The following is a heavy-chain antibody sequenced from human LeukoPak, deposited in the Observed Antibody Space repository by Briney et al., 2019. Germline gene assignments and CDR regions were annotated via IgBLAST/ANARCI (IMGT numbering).Heavy chain of an antibody. J-gene: IGHJ4*02. Sequence: SLRLSCAASVFTSTIDATGWVRQAPGGGLGWGAVISYDGSNKYYADSVGGRFTIPRDNSKNTLYLQMHSLRAEDTAVYYCAKDRQWLVRYFDYWGQGTLVTASS. CDR1: VFTSTIDA. CDR2: ISYDGSNK. CDR3: AKDRQWLVRYFDY. V-gene: IGHV3-30*18. D-gene: IGHD6-19*01.